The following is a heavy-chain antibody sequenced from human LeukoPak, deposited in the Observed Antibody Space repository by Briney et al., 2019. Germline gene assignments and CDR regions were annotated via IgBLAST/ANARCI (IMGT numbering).Heavy chain of an antibody. Sequence: GESLKISCKGSGYSFTSYWIGWVRQMPGEGLEWMGIIYPGDSDTRYSPSFQGQVTISADKAISTAYLQWSSLMASDTAMYYCARALSNDAFDIWGQGTMVTVSS. V-gene: IGHV5-51*01. J-gene: IGHJ3*02. CDR3: ARALSNDAFDI. CDR2: IYPGDSDT. CDR1: GYSFTSYW.